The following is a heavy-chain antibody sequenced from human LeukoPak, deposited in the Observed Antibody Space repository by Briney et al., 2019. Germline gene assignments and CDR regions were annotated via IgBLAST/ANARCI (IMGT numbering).Heavy chain of an antibody. D-gene: IGHD1-14*01. CDR2: IKVDGSEK. J-gene: IGHJ4*02. V-gene: IGHV3-7*01. Sequence: GGSLRLSCAASGFTFSGYWMSWVRQAPGKGLEWVANIKVDGSEKNYVDSVKGRLTIYRDNAKNSLYLQMNSLRAEDTAVYYCARGGRNLDSWGQGTLVTVSS. CDR3: ARGGRNLDS. CDR1: GFTFSGYW.